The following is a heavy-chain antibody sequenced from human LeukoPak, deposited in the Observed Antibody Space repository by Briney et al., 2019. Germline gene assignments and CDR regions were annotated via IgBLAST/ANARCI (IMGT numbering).Heavy chain of an antibody. D-gene: IGHD6-6*01. CDR1: GGSFSGYY. J-gene: IGHJ4*02. CDR2: INHSGST. CDR3: ARGRIAALPFDY. Sequence: SETLSLTCAVYGGSFSGYYWSWIRQPPGKGLEWIGEINHSGSTNYNPSLKSRVTISVDTSKNQFSLKLSSVTAADTAVYYCARGRIAALPFDYWGQGTLVTVSS. V-gene: IGHV4-34*01.